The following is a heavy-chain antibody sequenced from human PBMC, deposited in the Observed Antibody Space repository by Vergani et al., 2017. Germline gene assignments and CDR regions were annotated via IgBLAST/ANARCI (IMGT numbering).Heavy chain of an antibody. CDR1: GYIFKNYY. V-gene: IGHV1-46*02. D-gene: IGHD2-15*01. Sequence: QVQLVQSGAAVKKPGASAKVSCTASGYIFKNYYMHWLRLAPGQGFQWLGVVNFVTGAATSPQKFEGRITMTRDTSTATFYIDLGSLRYEDTAISYCTRSIGYCTSGSCRPYYFDLWGQGTLVTVSA. CDR2: VNFVTGAA. CDR3: TRSIGYCTSGSCRPYYFDL. J-gene: IGHJ4*02.